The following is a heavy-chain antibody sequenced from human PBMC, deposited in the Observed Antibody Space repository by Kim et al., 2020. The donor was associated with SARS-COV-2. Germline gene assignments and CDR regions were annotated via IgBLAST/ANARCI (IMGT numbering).Heavy chain of an antibody. CDR3: AKALYNWNDDGPFAY. V-gene: IGHV3-43*02. CDR2: ISGDGGST. J-gene: IGHJ4*02. CDR1: GFTFDDYA. D-gene: IGHD1-1*01. Sequence: GGSLRLSCAASGFTFDDYAMHWVRQAPGKGLEWVSLISGDGGSTYYADSVKGRFTISRDNSKNSLYLQMNSLRTEDTALYYCAKALYNWNDDGPFAYWGQGTLVTVSS.